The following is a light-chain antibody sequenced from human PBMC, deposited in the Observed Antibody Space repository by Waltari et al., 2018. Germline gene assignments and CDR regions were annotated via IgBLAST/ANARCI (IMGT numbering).Light chain of an antibody. V-gene: IGKV4-1*01. Sequence: DIVMTQSPDSLAVSLGERATINGKSSQSIFDSSNNKSYLAWYQQKPGPPPKVLIYWASTRESGVPDRFSGSGSGTDFTLTISCLQSEDFAIYYCQQYDSYGLTFGGGTKVEI. J-gene: IGKJ4*01. CDR1: QSIFDSSNNKSY. CDR3: QQYDSYGLT. CDR2: WAS.